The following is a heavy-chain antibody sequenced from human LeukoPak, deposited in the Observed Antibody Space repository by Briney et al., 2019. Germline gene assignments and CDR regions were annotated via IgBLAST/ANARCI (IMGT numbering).Heavy chain of an antibody. V-gene: IGHV3-33*01. CDR2: IWYDGSNK. CDR3: ARGAAGGSGGIDY. CDR1: GFTFRSYG. D-gene: IGHD6-13*01. J-gene: IGHJ4*02. Sequence: PGRSLRLSCAASGFTFRSYGMHWVRQAPGKGLEWVAVIWYDGSNKYYADSVKGRFTVSRDNSKNTVYLQMNSLRAEDTAVYYCARGAAGGSGGIDYWGQGTLVTVSS.